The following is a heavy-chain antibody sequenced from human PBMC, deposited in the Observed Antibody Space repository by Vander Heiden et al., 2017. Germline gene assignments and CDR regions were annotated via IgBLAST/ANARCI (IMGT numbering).Heavy chain of an antibody. Sequence: EVQLVESGGGLVQPGGSLRLSCAASGFTFSSSWMHWVRQAPGKGLVWVSRINSDGSSTSYADSVKGRFTISRDNAKNTLYLQMNSLRAEDTAVYYCARGQGGSGWYWNYYYGMDVWGQGTTVTVSS. CDR2: INSDGSST. D-gene: IGHD6-19*01. J-gene: IGHJ6*02. V-gene: IGHV3-74*01. CDR1: GFTFSSSW. CDR3: ARGQGGSGWYWNYYYGMDV.